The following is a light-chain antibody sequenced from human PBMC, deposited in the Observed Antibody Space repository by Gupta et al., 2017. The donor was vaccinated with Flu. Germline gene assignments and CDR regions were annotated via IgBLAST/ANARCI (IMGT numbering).Light chain of an antibody. CDR1: QDIRND. V-gene: IGKV1-17*01. CDR2: DAF. CDR3: RQQQLSQLT. J-gene: IGKJ4*01. Sequence: DIQMTQSPSSLSASVGDRVIINCRASQDIRNDLDWYQQKPGKAPERLIYDAFKLHRGVPSRFSGSGSGTEFTLKISRLQPEDVATYYCRQQQLSQLTFGGGTKVEIK.